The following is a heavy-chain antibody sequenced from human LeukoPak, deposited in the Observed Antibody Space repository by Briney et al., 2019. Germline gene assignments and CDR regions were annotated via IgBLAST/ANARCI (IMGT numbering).Heavy chain of an antibody. J-gene: IGHJ2*01. CDR2: ISAYNGNT. CDR1: GYTFTGYY. V-gene: IGHV1-18*04. D-gene: IGHD3-22*01. CDR3: ARTYYYDSSGYYYGWYFDL. Sequence: ASVKVSCKASGYTFTGYYMHWVRQAPGQGLEWMGWISAYNGNTNYAQKLQGRVTMTTDTSTSTAYMELRSLRSDDTAVYYCARTYYYDSSGYYYGWYFDLWGRGTLVTVSS.